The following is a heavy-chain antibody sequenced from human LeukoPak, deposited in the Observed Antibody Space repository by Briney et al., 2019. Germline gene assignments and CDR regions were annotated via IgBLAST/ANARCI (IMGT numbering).Heavy chain of an antibody. CDR3: VRDWAPASMQAAPFDC. CDR1: GSGLSNFG. J-gene: IGHJ4*02. D-gene: IGHD2/OR15-2a*01. Sequence: TGGSLRLSCAASGSGLSNFGISRFGKAQGKGPKWVPKIKEDGSLKNYVDSVEGRFTVSRDNAKNTLYLQMNSLRLEDTAVYYCVRDWAPASMQAAPFDCWGQGTLVTVSS. CDR2: IKEDGSLK. V-gene: IGHV3-7*01.